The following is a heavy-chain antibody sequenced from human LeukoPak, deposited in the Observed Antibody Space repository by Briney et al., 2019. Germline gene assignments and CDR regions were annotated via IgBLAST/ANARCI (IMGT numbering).Heavy chain of an antibody. CDR1: GFTFSSYW. D-gene: IGHD2-2*03. J-gene: IGHJ4*02. V-gene: IGHV3-7*01. Sequence: GGSLRLSCAASGFTFSSYWMSWVRQVPGKGLEWVANIKQDGSEKYYVDSVKGRFTISRDNAKNSLYPQMNSLRAEDTAVYYCARVEIVVVPAIPNFDYWGQGTLVTVSS. CDR3: ARVEIVVVPAIPNFDY. CDR2: IKQDGSEK.